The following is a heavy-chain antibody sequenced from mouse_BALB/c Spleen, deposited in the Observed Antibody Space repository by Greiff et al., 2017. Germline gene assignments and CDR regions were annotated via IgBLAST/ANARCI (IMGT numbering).Heavy chain of an antibody. J-gene: IGHJ2*01. V-gene: IGHV5-4*02. Sequence: EVQGVESGGGLVKPGGSLKLSCAASGFTFSDYYMYWVRQTPEKRLEWVATISDGGSYTYYPDSVKGRFTISRDNAKNNLYLQMSSLKSEDTAMYYCARHDGYSDYWGQGTTLTVSS. CDR3: ARHDGYSDY. D-gene: IGHD2-3*01. CDR2: ISDGGSYT. CDR1: GFTFSDYY.